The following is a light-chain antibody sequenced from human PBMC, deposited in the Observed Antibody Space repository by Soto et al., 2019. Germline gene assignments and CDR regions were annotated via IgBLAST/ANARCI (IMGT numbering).Light chain of an antibody. Sequence: ELVLTQSPGTMSFSPGERATLSCRASQSISSSHLAWYQQKPDQTPRLLIYGASNRATGIPDRFSGSGSGTDFTLTISRLEPEDFAVYYCQHYGNEGTFGPGTQVDLK. CDR2: GAS. CDR3: QHYGNEGT. CDR1: QSISSSH. J-gene: IGKJ3*01. V-gene: IGKV3-20*01.